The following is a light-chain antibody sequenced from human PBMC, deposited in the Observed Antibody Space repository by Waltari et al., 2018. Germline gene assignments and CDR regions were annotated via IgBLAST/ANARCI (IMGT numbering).Light chain of an antibody. CDR1: QSINKW. CDR2: KAS. Sequence: DVRMTQSPSTLSASVGDRVTITCRASQSINKWVAWYQQKPGKAPKLLIYKASRLESGVPSRFSGSGSGTDFTLTISSLQTDDFATYYCQHYSTYSKAFGQGTKLE. V-gene: IGKV1-5*03. J-gene: IGKJ2*01. CDR3: QHYSTYSKA.